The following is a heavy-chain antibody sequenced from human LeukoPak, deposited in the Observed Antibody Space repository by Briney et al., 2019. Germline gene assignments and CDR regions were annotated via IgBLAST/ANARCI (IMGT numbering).Heavy chain of an antibody. D-gene: IGHD1-7*01. V-gene: IGHV1-69*01. CDR2: IIPIFGTA. CDR3: AREGQIWNYPGYYFDY. J-gene: IGHJ4*02. Sequence: EASVKVSCKASGSTFSSYAISWVRQAPGQGLEWMGGIIPIFGTANYAQKFQGRVTITADESTSTAYMELSSLRSEDTAVYYCAREGQIWNYPGYYFDYWGQGTLVTVSS. CDR1: GSTFSSYA.